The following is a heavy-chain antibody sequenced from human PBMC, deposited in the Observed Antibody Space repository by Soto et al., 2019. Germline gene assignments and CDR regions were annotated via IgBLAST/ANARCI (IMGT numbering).Heavy chain of an antibody. CDR2: ISYDGSNT. Sequence: QGQLVESGGGVVQPGRSLRLSCAASGFTFSSYGMHWVRQAPGKGLEWVAVISYDGSNTYYADSVKGRFTISRDNSKHTLYLQMNSLRAEDTAVYYCAKEIAAAVWGQGTLVTVSS. D-gene: IGHD6-13*01. CDR1: GFTFSSYG. V-gene: IGHV3-30*18. J-gene: IGHJ4*02. CDR3: AKEIAAAV.